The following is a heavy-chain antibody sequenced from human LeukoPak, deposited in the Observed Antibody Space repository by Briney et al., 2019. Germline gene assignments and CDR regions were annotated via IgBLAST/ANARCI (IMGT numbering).Heavy chain of an antibody. CDR2: ISGSGGST. CDR1: GFTFSSYA. D-gene: IGHD3-10*01. V-gene: IGHV3-23*01. CDR3: AKVVVRGYAGNFDY. J-gene: IGHJ4*02. Sequence: GGSLRLSCAASGFTFSSYAMSWVRQAPGKGLEWVSAISGSGGSTYYADSVEGRFTISRDNSKNTLYLQMNSLRAEDTAVYYCAKVVVRGYAGNFDYWGQGTLVTVSS.